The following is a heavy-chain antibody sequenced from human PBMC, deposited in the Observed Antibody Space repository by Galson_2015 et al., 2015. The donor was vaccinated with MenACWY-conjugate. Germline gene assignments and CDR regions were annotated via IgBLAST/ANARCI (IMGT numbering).Heavy chain of an antibody. CDR3: AKGVGDARWLQLRGDAFDI. V-gene: IGHV3-43*01. CDR2: ISWDGGST. J-gene: IGHJ3*02. CDR1: GFTFDDYT. Sequence: SLRLSCAASGFTFDDYTMHWVRQAPGKGLEWVSLISWDGGSTYYADSVKGRFTISRDNSKNSLYLQMSSLRTEDTALYYCAKGVGDARWLQLRGDAFDIWGQGTMVTVSS. D-gene: IGHD5-24*01.